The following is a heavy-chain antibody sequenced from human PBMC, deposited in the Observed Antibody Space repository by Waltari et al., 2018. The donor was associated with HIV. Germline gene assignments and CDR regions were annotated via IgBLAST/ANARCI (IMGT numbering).Heavy chain of an antibody. CDR1: RFTFSSFG. J-gene: IGHJ4*02. CDR2: ISYDGSNR. D-gene: IGHD5-18*01. Sequence: QVQLVESGGGVVQPGRSLRLSCAAARFTFSSFGMHWVRQSPGKGLRWVALISYDGSNRYYADSVKGRFTSSRDNSKNTLWLQMSSLRAEDTAVYYCAKGGTVYGYYHYFDYWGQGTLVTVSS. V-gene: IGHV3-30*18. CDR3: AKGGTVYGYYHYFDY.